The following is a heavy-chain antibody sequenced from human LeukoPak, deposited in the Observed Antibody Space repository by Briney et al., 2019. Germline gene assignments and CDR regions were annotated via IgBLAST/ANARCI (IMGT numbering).Heavy chain of an antibody. V-gene: IGHV3-33*01. CDR3: ARDAQRGFDYSNSLEY. J-gene: IGHJ4*02. CDR2: IWSDGTNQ. CDR1: GFTFNHYG. Sequence: GGSLRLSCAASGFTFNHYGMHWVRQAPGKGLEWVAVIWSDGTNQYYAGSVKGRFTISRDDSRNTVYLQMNSLRPEDTGVYYCARDAQRGFDYSNSLEYWGQGTPVTVST. D-gene: IGHD4-11*01.